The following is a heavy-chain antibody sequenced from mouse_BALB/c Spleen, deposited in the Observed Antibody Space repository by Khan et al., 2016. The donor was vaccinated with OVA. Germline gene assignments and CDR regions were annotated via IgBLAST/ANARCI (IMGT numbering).Heavy chain of an antibody. V-gene: IGHV1-7*01. D-gene: IGHD1-1*01. CDR2: INPSTGYT. Sequence: QIQLVQSGAELAKPGASVKMSCKASGYTFINYWILWIKQRPGQGLEWIGYINPSTGYTEYNQNFKDKATLTADKSSSTAYMHLSSLTSEDSTVYYCARRGLRWDFDYWGQGNTLTVSS. J-gene: IGHJ2*01. CDR3: ARRGLRWDFDY. CDR1: GYTFINYW.